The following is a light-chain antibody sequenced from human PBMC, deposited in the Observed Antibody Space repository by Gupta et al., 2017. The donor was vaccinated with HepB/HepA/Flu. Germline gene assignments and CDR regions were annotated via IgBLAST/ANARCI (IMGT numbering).Light chain of an antibody. CDR1: QGVYRF. CDR3: QQEENWPT. CDR2: GAS. V-gene: IGKV3-11*01. Sequence: LTQSPATLSVSPGERATLSCRASQGVYRFLAWYQQKPGKAPRLLIYGASDRATGIPPRFSGSGSGTEFTLTISSLEPEDFAVYYCQQEENWPTFGQGTRLEIK. J-gene: IGKJ5*01.